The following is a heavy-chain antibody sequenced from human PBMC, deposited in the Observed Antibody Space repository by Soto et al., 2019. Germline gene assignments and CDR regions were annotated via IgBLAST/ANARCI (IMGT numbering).Heavy chain of an antibody. Sequence: QVQLVQSGAEVRKPGASVKVSCKASGYTFSSYFITWVRQAPGQGLEWMGWISAYNGNTNYAQMLQGRVTMTTDASTSPAYMELRSLRSDDTAVYYCARQNSYSGMDVWGQGTTVTVSS. CDR2: ISAYNGNT. CDR3: ARQNSYSGMDV. CDR1: GYTFSSYF. V-gene: IGHV1-18*01. J-gene: IGHJ6*02.